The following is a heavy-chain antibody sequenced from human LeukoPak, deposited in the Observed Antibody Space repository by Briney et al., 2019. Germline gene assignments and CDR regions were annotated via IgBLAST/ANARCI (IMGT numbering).Heavy chain of an antibody. CDR2: MNPNSGNT. Sequence: ASVKVSCKASGYTFTSYDINWVRQATGQGLEWMGWMNPNSGNTGYAQKFQGRVTMTRNTSISTAYMELSSLRSVDTAVYYCAIPMYSSGWSGDYWGQGTLVTVSS. CDR1: GYTFTSYD. V-gene: IGHV1-8*01. J-gene: IGHJ4*02. D-gene: IGHD6-19*01. CDR3: AIPMYSSGWSGDY.